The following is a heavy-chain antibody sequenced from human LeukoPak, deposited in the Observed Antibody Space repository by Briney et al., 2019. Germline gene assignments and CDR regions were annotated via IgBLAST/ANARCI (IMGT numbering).Heavy chain of an antibody. V-gene: IGHV3-74*01. CDR1: GFTFSSYW. Sequence: GGSLRLSCAASGFTFSSYWMDWVRQAPGKGLVWVSRIKSDGTITSYADSVKGRFTISRDNAKNTLYLQMNSLRAEDTAVYYCARGNSGNSFYWGQGTLVTVSS. CDR3: ARGNSGNSFY. D-gene: IGHD4-23*01. J-gene: IGHJ4*02. CDR2: IKSDGTIT.